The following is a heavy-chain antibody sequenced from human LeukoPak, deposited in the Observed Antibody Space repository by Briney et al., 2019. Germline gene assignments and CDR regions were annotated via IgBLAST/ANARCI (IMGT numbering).Heavy chain of an antibody. Sequence: SETLSLTCTVSGGSISSYYWSWIRQPPGKGLEWFGYIYYSGSTNYNPSLKSRVTISVDTSKNQFSLKLSSVTAADTAVYYCARGYYYGSGSYYNSFDYWGQGTLVTVSS. CDR1: GGSISSYY. V-gene: IGHV4-59*12. D-gene: IGHD3-10*01. J-gene: IGHJ4*02. CDR2: IYYSGST. CDR3: ARGYYYGSGSYYNSFDY.